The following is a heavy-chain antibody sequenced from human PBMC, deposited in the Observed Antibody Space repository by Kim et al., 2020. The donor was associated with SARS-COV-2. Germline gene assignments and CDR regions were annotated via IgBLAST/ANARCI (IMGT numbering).Heavy chain of an antibody. J-gene: IGHJ4*02. Sequence: YADSVRGRFTISRDNAKNSLLLQMDSLRVEDTAVYYCARGYYYGSGSLAYWGQGTLVTVSS. D-gene: IGHD3-10*01. CDR3: ARGYYYGSGSLAY. V-gene: IGHV3-11*06.